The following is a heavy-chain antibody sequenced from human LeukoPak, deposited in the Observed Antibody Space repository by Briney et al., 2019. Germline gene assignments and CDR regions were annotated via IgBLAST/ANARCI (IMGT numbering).Heavy chain of an antibody. D-gene: IGHD3-10*01. CDR1: GFTFSSYA. Sequence: GGSLRLSCAASGFTFSSYAMHWVRQAPGKGPEWVAVISYDGSNKYYADSVKGRFTISRDNSKNTLYLQMNSLRAEDTAVYYCARGSGVLLWFGELEFDAFDIWGQGTMVTVSS. V-gene: IGHV3-30*04. CDR2: ISYDGSNK. J-gene: IGHJ3*02. CDR3: ARGSGVLLWFGELEFDAFDI.